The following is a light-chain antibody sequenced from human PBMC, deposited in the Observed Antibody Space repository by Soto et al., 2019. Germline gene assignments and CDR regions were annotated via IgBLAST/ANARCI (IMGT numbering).Light chain of an antibody. CDR3: QQYHNWPPIT. CDR1: HSVSSSY. CDR2: GAS. V-gene: IGKV3-20*01. Sequence: EIVLTHSPGTLSLSPGERATLSCSASHSVSSSYLAWYQQKPGQAPRLLIYGASTRATGIPARFSGSGSGTEFTLTISNLQSEDFAVYFCQQYHNWPPITFGQGTRLEI. J-gene: IGKJ5*01.